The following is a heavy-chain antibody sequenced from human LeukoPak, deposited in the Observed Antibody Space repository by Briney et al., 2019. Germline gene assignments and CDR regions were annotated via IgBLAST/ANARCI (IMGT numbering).Heavy chain of an antibody. J-gene: IGHJ4*02. V-gene: IGHV3-30*03. Sequence: GGSLRLSCAASGFTFSSYGMHWVRQAPGKGLEWVAVISYDGSNNYYADSVKGRFTISRDNSKNTLYLQMNSLRAEDTAVYYCARGGYDFWSGYFRYYFDYWGQGTLVTVSS. D-gene: IGHD3-3*01. CDR2: ISYDGSNN. CDR3: ARGGYDFWSGYFRYYFDY. CDR1: GFTFSSYG.